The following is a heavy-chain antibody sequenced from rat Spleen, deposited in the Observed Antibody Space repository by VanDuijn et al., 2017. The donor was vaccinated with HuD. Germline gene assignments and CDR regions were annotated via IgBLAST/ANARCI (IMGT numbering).Heavy chain of an antibody. D-gene: IGHD1-11*01. J-gene: IGHJ2*01. Sequence: EVQLVESDGGLVQPGRSLKLSCAASGFTFSDYYMAWVRQAPKKGLEWVATISYDGSSTYYRDSVKGRFTISRDNAKSTLYLQMDSLGSEDTATYYCARRHYGYTDYFDYWGQGVMVTVSS. CDR1: GFTFSDYY. CDR2: ISYDGSST. V-gene: IGHV5-7*01. CDR3: ARRHYGYTDYFDY.